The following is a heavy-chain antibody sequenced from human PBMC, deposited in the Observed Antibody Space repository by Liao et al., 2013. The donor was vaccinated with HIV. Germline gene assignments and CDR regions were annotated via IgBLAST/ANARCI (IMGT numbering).Heavy chain of an antibody. D-gene: IGHD7-27*01. CDR3: ASGALTGDFDY. J-gene: IGHJ4*02. CDR2: VYSTGTT. Sequence: QLQLQESGPGLVKPSETLSLTCTVSGGSISSSSYYWGWIRQPPGKGLEWIGSVYSTGTTFYNPSLTSRVTISVDTSNNQFSLKLSSVTAADTAVYYCASGALTGDFDYWGQGTLVTVSS. CDR1: GGSISSSSYY. V-gene: IGHV4-39*07.